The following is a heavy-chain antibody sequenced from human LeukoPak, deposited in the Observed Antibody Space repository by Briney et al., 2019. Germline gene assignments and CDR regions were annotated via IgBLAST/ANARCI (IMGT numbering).Heavy chain of an antibody. J-gene: IGHJ5*02. D-gene: IGHD4-17*01. Sequence: SETLSLTCTVSGGSISSYYWSWIRQPPGKGLEWIGYIYYSGSTYYNPSLKSRVTISVDTSKNQFSLKLSSVTAADTAVYYCARAWTTVTSNWFDPWGQGTLVTVSS. CDR2: IYYSGST. V-gene: IGHV4-59*08. CDR1: GGSISSYY. CDR3: ARAWTTVTSNWFDP.